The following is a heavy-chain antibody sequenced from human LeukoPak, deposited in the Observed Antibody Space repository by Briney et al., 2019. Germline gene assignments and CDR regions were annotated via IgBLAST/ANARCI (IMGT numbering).Heavy chain of an antibody. CDR2: FSGSGGNT. J-gene: IGHJ3*02. Sequence: GGSLRLSCAASGFTFSSYAMSWVRQAPGKGLEWVSTFSGSGGNTYYADSVKGRFTISRDNSKNTLYLQMNSLRAEDTAVYYCARVGYYYDSSGSRGHAFDIWGQGTMVTVSS. CDR3: ARVGYYYDSSGSRGHAFDI. V-gene: IGHV3-23*01. CDR1: GFTFSSYA. D-gene: IGHD3-22*01.